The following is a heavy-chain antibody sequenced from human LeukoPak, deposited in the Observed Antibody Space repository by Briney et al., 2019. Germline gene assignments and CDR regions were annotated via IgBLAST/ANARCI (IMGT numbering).Heavy chain of an antibody. CDR2: INPKSGGT. Sequence: ASVKVSCKASGYNFRDYYMHWVRQAPGQGLEWLGWINPKSGGTDYAQQFQGRVTMTRDTSSSTDYLEVRSLRSDDTAVYYCARGAEAESSPLDFWGQGTPVTVSS. V-gene: IGHV1-2*02. J-gene: IGHJ4*02. D-gene: IGHD6-13*01. CDR3: ARGAEAESSPLDF. CDR1: GYNFRDYY.